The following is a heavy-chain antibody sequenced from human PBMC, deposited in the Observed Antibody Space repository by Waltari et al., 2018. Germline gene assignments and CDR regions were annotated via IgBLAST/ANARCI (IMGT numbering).Heavy chain of an antibody. Sequence: EVQLVESGGGLVKPGGSLRLSCAASGFTFNSAWMTWVRQAPGKGLDWVGRIKTKTDGGTIDYAAPVKDRFTISRDDSKNTLYLEMNSLKIEDTAVYYCTAGSPFHYWGQGALVTVSS. CDR1: GFTFNSAW. J-gene: IGHJ4*02. V-gene: IGHV3-15*01. D-gene: IGHD6-19*01. CDR2: IKTKTDGGTI. CDR3: TAGSPFHY.